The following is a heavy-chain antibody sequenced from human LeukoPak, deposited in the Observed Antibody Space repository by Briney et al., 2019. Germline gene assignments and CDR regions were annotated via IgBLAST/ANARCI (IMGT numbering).Heavy chain of an antibody. D-gene: IGHD3-22*01. J-gene: IGHJ3*02. V-gene: IGHV4-39*07. Sequence: PSETLSLTCAVSGGSISSNSYYWGWIRQPPGKGLEWIGSIYYSGSTYYNPSLKSRVTISVDTSKNQFSLKLSSVTAADTAVYYCARRVYYDSPGAFDIWGQGTMVTVSS. CDR2: IYYSGST. CDR1: GGSISSNSYY. CDR3: ARRVYYDSPGAFDI.